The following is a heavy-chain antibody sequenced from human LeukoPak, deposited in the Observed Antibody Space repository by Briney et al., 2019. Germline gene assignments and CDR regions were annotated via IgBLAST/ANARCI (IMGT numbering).Heavy chain of an antibody. J-gene: IGHJ4*02. CDR1: GFTFSSYA. Sequence: PGGFLRLSCAASGFTFSSYAMSWVRQAPGKGLEWVSAISGSGGSTCYADSVKGRFTISRDNSKNTLYLQMNSLRAEDTAVYYCAKPRGSGWYEGFDYWGQGTLVTVSS. CDR2: ISGSGGST. D-gene: IGHD6-19*01. V-gene: IGHV3-23*01. CDR3: AKPRGSGWYEGFDY.